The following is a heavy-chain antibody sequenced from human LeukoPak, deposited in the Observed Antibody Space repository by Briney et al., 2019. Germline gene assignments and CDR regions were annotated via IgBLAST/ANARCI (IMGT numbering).Heavy chain of an antibody. D-gene: IGHD1-26*01. Sequence: PSETLSLTCAVYGGSFSGYYWSWIRQPPGKGLEGIGEINHSGSTNYNPSLKSRVTISVDTSKNQFSLKLSSVAAADTAVYYCASLPNSGSSAFDYWGQGTLVTVSS. CDR2: INHSGST. CDR3: ASLPNSGSSAFDY. V-gene: IGHV4-34*01. CDR1: GGSFSGYY. J-gene: IGHJ4*02.